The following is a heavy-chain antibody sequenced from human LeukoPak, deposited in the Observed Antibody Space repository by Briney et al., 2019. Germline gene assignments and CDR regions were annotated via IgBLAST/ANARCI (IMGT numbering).Heavy chain of an antibody. CDR1: GFTVSNNY. CDR3: ARDRATDNGYDSGY. J-gene: IGHJ4*02. CDR2: ISGGGGDYS. Sequence: GGSLRLSCAASGFTVSNNYMNWVRQAPGKGLEFVSAISGGGGDYSYSADSVKGRFTISRDNSKNTLYLQMNSLRAEDTAVYYCARDRATDNGYDSGYWGQGTLVTVSS. V-gene: IGHV3-53*01. D-gene: IGHD5-12*01.